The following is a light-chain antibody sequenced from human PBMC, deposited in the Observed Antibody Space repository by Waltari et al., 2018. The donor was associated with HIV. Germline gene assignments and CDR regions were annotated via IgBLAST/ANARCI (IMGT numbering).Light chain of an antibody. CDR3: GTWDTSLTAVV. CDR2: ENS. J-gene: IGLJ3*02. CDR1: SSNIGNNF. Sequence: QSVLTQPPSVSAAPGQEVTISCSGSSSNIGNNFVSWYQQIPGTVPKLLIHENSKRPSGIPDRFSGSKSGTSATLGITGLQTGDEADYYCGTWDTSLTAVVFGGGTKLTVL. V-gene: IGLV1-51*01.